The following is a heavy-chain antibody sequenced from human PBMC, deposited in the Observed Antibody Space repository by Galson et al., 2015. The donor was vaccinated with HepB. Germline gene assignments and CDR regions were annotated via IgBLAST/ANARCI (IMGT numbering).Heavy chain of an antibody. CDR2: VIPIFGIA. D-gene: IGHD6-13*01. J-gene: IGHJ4*02. CDR1: GGTFNSYA. Sequence: SVKVSCKASGGTFNSYAIRWVRQAPGQGLEWMGGVIPIFGIASYAQNFQGRVTISADKSTSTAYMELISLRSEDTAVYYCVRGEGLAAAGTLDYWGQGTLVSVSS. V-gene: IGHV1-69*10. CDR3: VRGEGLAAAGTLDY.